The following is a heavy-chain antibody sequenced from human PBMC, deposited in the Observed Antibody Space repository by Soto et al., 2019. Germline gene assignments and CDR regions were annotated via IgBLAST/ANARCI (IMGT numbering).Heavy chain of an antibody. CDR3: ARLGVGAPEDYYGMDV. CDR2: IYPGDSDT. V-gene: IGHV5-51*01. J-gene: IGHJ6*04. Sequence: GESLKISCKGSGYSFTNFWIGWVRHMPGKGLEWMGIIYPGDSDTRYSPSFQGQVTISADKSISTAYLQWSSLKASDTAMYYCARLGVGAPEDYYGMDVWGKGTTVTVSA. CDR1: GYSFTNFW. D-gene: IGHD1-26*01.